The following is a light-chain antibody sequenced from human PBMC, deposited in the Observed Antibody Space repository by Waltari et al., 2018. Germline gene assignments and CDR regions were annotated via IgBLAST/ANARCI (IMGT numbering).Light chain of an antibody. CDR2: GAS. J-gene: IGKJ4*01. V-gene: IGKV3-15*01. CDR3: QQYNNWPLT. Sequence: IVMTPSPATLSLPPGERATTSCRASQSVSSNLAWYQQKPGQAPRLLIYGASTRATGIPARFSGSGSGTEFTLTISSLQSEDFAVYYCQQYNNWPLTFGGGTKVEIK. CDR1: QSVSSN.